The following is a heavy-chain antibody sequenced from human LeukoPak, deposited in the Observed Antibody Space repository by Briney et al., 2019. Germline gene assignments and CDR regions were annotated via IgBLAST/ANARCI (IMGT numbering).Heavy chain of an antibody. CDR3: ARGTVVTLGIYYYYGMDV. D-gene: IGHD4-23*01. Sequence: HSGGSLRLSCAASGFTFSSYAMSWVRQAPGKGLEWVSAITGSGGSTYYADSVKGRFTISRDNSKNTLYLQMNSLRAEDTAVYYCARGTVVTLGIYYYYGMDVWGQGTTVTVSS. V-gene: IGHV3-23*01. J-gene: IGHJ6*02. CDR1: GFTFSSYA. CDR2: ITGSGGST.